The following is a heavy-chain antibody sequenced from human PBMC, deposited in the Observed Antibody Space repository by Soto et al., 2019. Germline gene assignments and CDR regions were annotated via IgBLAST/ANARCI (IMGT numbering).Heavy chain of an antibody. V-gene: IGHV3-23*01. CDR3: ALAQEYCSSPSCYDNWFDP. Sequence: PGWSLRLSCAASGFTFSSYAMSWVRQAPGKGLEWVSAISGSGGSTYYADSVKGRFTISRDNSKNTLYLQMNSLRAEDTAVYYCALAQEYCSSPSCYDNWFDPWGQGILVNVSS. J-gene: IGHJ5*02. D-gene: IGHD2-2*01. CDR1: GFTFSSYA. CDR2: ISGSGGST.